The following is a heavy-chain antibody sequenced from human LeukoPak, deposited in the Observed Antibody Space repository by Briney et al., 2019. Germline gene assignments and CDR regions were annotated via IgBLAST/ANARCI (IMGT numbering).Heavy chain of an antibody. D-gene: IGHD3-22*01. V-gene: IGHV3-66*01. J-gene: IGHJ4*02. CDR2: IYRDGTT. CDR1: GFIVSNNY. CDR3: AKDSYYESSGYFAD. Sequence: GGSLRLSCAASGFIVSNNYMSWVRQAPGRGLEWVSVIYRDGTTYYADSVKGRFTISRDNSKNTVYLQMNSVRADDTAVYYCAKDSYYESSGYFADWGQGTLVTVSS.